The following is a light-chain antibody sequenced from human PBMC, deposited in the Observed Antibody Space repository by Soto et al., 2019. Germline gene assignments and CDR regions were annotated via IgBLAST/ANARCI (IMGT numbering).Light chain of an antibody. V-gene: IGKV3-20*01. J-gene: IGKJ5*01. CDR2: GAS. Sequence: ECVWPQSPGTLSFSPGERATLSCRASQSLTNNYFAWYQQKPGQAPRLLIYGASSRATGIPDRFSGSGSGTDFTLTISRLEPEDFAVYYCQQYGSSPTFCQGTRLEI. CDR3: QQYGSSPT. CDR1: QSLTNNY.